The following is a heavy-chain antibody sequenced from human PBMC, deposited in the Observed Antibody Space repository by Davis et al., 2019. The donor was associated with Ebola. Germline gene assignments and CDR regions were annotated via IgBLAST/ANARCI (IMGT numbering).Heavy chain of an antibody. Sequence: GESLKISCAASRFTFSNAWMSWVRQAPGKGLEWVSAISGSGGSTYYADSVKGRFTISRDNSKNTLYLQMNSLRAEDTAVYYCAKDHLLNYYDSSGYYDYWGQGTLVTVSS. D-gene: IGHD3-22*01. CDR1: RFTFSNAW. J-gene: IGHJ4*02. CDR3: AKDHLLNYYDSSGYYDY. V-gene: IGHV3-23*01. CDR2: ISGSGGST.